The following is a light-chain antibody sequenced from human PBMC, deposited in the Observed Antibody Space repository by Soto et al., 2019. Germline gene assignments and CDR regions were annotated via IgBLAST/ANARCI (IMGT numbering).Light chain of an antibody. Sequence: DIPMTQSPSSLSASIGDRVTITCRASQYISSWLAWYQQKPGKAPKLLMFDTFSLESGVPSRFSGSRSGTEFTLNISRLQPDDYATYYFQQYNSYSPLTFGGGTKGEIK. J-gene: IGKJ4*01. CDR1: QYISSW. CDR2: DTF. V-gene: IGKV1-5*01. CDR3: QQYNSYSPLT.